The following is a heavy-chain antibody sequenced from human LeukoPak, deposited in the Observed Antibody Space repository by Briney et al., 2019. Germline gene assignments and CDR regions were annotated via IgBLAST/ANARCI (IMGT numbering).Heavy chain of an antibody. CDR1: GGSLSSYY. D-gene: IGHD2-15*01. J-gene: IGHJ4*02. Sequence: SETLSLTCTVSGGSLSSYYWSWIRQPPGKGLEWIGYIYYSGSTNYNPSLKSRVTISVDTSKNQFSLKLSSVTAADTAVHYCARGVISFYCSGGSCNPPFDYWGQGTLVTVSS. V-gene: IGHV4-59*08. CDR3: ARGVISFYCSGGSCNPPFDY. CDR2: IYYSGST.